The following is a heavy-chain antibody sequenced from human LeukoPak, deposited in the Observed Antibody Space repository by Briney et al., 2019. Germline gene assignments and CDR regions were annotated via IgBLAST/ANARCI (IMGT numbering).Heavy chain of an antibody. D-gene: IGHD5-18*01. CDR1: GGSISSYY. V-gene: IGHV4-59*08. J-gene: IGHJ4*02. CDR2: IYYSGST. Sequence: SETLSLTCTVSGGSISSYYWSWIRQPPGKGLEWIGYIYYSGSTNYNPSPKSRVTISVDTSKNQFSLKLSSVTAADTAVYYCARHRTRIQLWSHFDYWGQGTLVTVSS. CDR3: ARHRTRIQLWSHFDY.